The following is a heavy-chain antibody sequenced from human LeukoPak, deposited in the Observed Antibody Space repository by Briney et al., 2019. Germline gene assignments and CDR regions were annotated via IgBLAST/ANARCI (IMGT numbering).Heavy chain of an antibody. Sequence: GRSLRLSCAASGFTFDDYAMHWVRQAPGKGLEWVSYISSSSSTIYYADSVKGRFTISRDNAKNSLYLQMNSLRAEDTAVYYCARGREYSSSPNWGQGTLVTVSS. J-gene: IGHJ4*02. CDR2: ISSSSSTI. D-gene: IGHD6-6*01. CDR3: ARGREYSSSPN. V-gene: IGHV3-48*01. CDR1: GFTFDDYA.